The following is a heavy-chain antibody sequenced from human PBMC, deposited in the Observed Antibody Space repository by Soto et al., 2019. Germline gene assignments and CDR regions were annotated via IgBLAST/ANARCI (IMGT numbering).Heavy chain of an antibody. CDR2: ISYDGSNK. CDR3: ARTVGYGSGSWGYDFDI. CDR1: GFTFSSYA. D-gene: IGHD3-10*01. Sequence: QVQLVESGGGVVQPGRSLRLSCAASGFTFSSYAMHWVRQAPGKGLEWVAVISYDGSNKYYADSVKGRFTISRDNSTNPLYLQMNSLRAEDTAVYYCARTVGYGSGSWGYDFDIWGQGTMVTVSS. J-gene: IGHJ3*02. V-gene: IGHV3-30-3*01.